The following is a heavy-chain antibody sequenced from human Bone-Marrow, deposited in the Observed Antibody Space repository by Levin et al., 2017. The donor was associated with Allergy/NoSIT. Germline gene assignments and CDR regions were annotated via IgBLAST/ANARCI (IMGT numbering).Heavy chain of an antibody. CDR3: AGVIYGGNGYYFDY. J-gene: IGHJ4*02. Sequence: GGSLRLSCAASGFTFDDYGMSWVRQAPGKGLEWVSGINWNGGSTGYADSVKGRFTISRDNAKNSLYLQMNSLRAEDTALYYCAGVIYGGNGYYFDYWGQGTLVTVSS. CDR2: INWNGGST. D-gene: IGHD4-23*01. CDR1: GFTFDDYG. V-gene: IGHV3-20*04.